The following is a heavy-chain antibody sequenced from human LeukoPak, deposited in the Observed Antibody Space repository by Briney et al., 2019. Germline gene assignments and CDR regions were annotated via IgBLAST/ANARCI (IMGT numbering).Heavy chain of an antibody. J-gene: IGHJ4*02. D-gene: IGHD6-13*01. CDR3: ATSGYSSSWYFG. CDR1: GFTFSSYW. V-gene: IGHV3-7*01. Sequence: GRSLRLSCAASGFTFSSYWMSWVRQAPGKGLEWVANIKQDGSEKYYVDSVKGRFTISRNNAKTSLYLQMNSLRAEDTAVYYCATSGYSSSWYFGWGQGTLVTVSS. CDR2: IKQDGSEK.